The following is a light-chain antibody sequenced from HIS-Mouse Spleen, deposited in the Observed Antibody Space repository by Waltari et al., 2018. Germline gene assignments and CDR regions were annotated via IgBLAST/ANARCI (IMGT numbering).Light chain of an antibody. Sequence: SYALPQPPSVSVSPGQTARITCSGDALPKKYAHWYQQKSGQAPVLVIYEDSKRPSGITERFSGSSSGTMATLTISGAQVEDEADYYCYSTDSSGNHRVFGGGTKLTVL. CDR1: ALPKKY. J-gene: IGLJ2*01. CDR2: EDS. CDR3: YSTDSSGNHRV. V-gene: IGLV3-10*01.